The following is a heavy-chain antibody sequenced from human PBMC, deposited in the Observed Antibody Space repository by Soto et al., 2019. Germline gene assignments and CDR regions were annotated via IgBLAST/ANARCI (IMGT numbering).Heavy chain of an antibody. V-gene: IGHV3-30-3*01. J-gene: IGHJ4*02. CDR2: ISYDGSNK. CDR3: ARPVDTAMAAPLDY. Sequence: QVQLVESGGGVVQPGRSLRLSCAASGFTFSSYAMHWVRQAPGKGLEWVAVISYDGSNKYYADSVKGRFTISRDNSKNTLYLQMNSLRAEDTAVYYCARPVDTAMAAPLDYWGQGTLVTVSS. CDR1: GFTFSSYA. D-gene: IGHD5-18*01.